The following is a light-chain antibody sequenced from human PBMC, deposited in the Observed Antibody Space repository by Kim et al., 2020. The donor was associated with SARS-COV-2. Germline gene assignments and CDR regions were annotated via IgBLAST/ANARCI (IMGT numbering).Light chain of an antibody. Sequence: DIQMTQSPSSLSASVGDRVTITCRASQTTSSWLAWYQQKPGKAPKLLIYKASSLGSGVPSRFSGSGSGTEFTLTIRSLQPDDFATYYCQQYNSYPVTFGQGTKLEI. J-gene: IGKJ2*01. CDR3: QQYNSYPVT. CDR1: QTTSSW. CDR2: KAS. V-gene: IGKV1-5*03.